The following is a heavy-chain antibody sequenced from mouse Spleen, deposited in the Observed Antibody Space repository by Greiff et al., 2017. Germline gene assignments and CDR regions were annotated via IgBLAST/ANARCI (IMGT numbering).Heavy chain of an antibody. Sequence: DVKLVESGGGLVKLGGSLKLSCAASGFTFSSYAMSWVRQTPEKRLEWVATISSGGGNTYYPDSVKGRFTISRDNAKNTLYLQMSSLKSEDTAMYYCARSLIYYGNFYYAMDYWGQGTSVTVSS. CDR3: ARSLIYYGNFYYAMDY. D-gene: IGHD2-1*01. CDR1: GFTFSSYA. J-gene: IGHJ4*01. V-gene: IGHV5-9*04. CDR2: ISSGGGNT.